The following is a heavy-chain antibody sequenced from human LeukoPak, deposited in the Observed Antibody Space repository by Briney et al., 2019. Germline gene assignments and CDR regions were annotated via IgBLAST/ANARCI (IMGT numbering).Heavy chain of an antibody. CDR3: ARQRLMILEVASVFEY. D-gene: IGHD3-3*01. Sequence: MTSETLSLTCTVSSGSISSSNYYWGWIRQPPGKGLEWIASIYYSGTTYYNPALRSRVTMSVDTSNNKFSLKLSSLTAADTAVYYCARQRLMILEVASVFEYWGQGTPVTVSS. CDR2: IYYSGTT. J-gene: IGHJ4*02. CDR1: SGSISSSNYY. V-gene: IGHV4-39*01.